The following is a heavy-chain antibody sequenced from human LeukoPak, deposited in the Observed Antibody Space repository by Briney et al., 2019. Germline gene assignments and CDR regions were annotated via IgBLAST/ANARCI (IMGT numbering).Heavy chain of an antibody. Sequence: GGSLKLSCAASGFTFSGSAMHWVRQASGKGLGWVGRIRRKANSYATAYAASVKGRFTISRDDSKNTAYLQMNSLKTEDTAVYYCTRHGDILTGYYFDYWGQGTLVTVSS. V-gene: IGHV3-73*01. J-gene: IGHJ4*02. CDR1: GFTFSGSA. CDR3: TRHGDILTGYYFDY. CDR2: IRRKANSYAT. D-gene: IGHD3-9*01.